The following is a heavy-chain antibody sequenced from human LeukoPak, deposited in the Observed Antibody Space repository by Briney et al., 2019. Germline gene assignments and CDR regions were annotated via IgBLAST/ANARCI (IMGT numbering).Heavy chain of an antibody. CDR3: AGRIAVAGTSYFDY. V-gene: IGHV4-39*01. Sequence: SETLSLTCTVSGGSISGSRYYWGWIRQPPGKGLEWIGSIYYSGSTYYNPSLKSRVTISVDTSKNQFSLKLSSVTAADTAVYYCAGRIAVAGTSYFDYWGQGTLVTVSS. J-gene: IGHJ4*02. CDR1: GGSISGSRYY. D-gene: IGHD6-19*01. CDR2: IYYSGST.